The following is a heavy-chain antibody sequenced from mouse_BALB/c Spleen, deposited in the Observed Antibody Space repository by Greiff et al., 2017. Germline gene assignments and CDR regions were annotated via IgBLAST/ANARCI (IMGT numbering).Heavy chain of an antibody. Sequence: VKLQESGAELARPGASVKMSCKASGYTFTSYTMHWVKQRPGQGLEWIGYINPSSGYTNYNQKFKDKATLTADKSSSTAYMQLSSLTSEDSAVYYCARSVTTVVDYFDYWGQGTTLTVSS. CDR3: ARSVTTVVDYFDY. V-gene: IGHV1-4*01. CDR1: GYTFTSYT. CDR2: INPSSGYT. J-gene: IGHJ2*01. D-gene: IGHD1-1*01.